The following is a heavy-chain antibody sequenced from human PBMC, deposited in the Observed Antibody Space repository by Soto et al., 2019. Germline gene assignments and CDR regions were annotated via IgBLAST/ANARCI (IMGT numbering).Heavy chain of an antibody. Sequence: SGPTLVNPTQTLTLTCTFSGFSLSTTGMCVSWIRQPPGKALEWLALIDWADDKYYSTSLKTRLTISKDTSKNQVVPTMTNVEPVDTATYFCSRAVGGFTYGYPDYWGQGTLVTVSS. CDR3: SRAVGGFTYGYPDY. CDR2: IDWADDK. D-gene: IGHD5-18*01. J-gene: IGHJ4*02. CDR1: GFSLSTTGMC. V-gene: IGHV2-70*01.